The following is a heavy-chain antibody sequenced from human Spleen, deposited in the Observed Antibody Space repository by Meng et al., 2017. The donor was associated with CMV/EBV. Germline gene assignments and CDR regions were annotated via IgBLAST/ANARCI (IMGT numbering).Heavy chain of an antibody. CDR1: GYTFSNYG. D-gene: IGHD7-27*01. Sequence: ASVKVSCKASGYTFSNYGITWVRQAPGQGLEWMGIINPSGGSTSYAQKFQGRVTMTRDTSINTTYMELSRLKSDDTAVYYCARDNNWGPDYWGQGTLVTVSS. V-gene: IGHV1-46*01. J-gene: IGHJ4*02. CDR3: ARDNNWGPDY. CDR2: INPSGGST.